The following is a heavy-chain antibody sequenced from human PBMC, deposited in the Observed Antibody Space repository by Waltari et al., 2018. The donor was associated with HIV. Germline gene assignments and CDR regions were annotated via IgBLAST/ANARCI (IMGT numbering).Heavy chain of an antibody. CDR3: ARHDYIWGSYRTGWFDP. CDR1: GGPIRRSSYS. J-gene: IGHJ5*02. V-gene: IGHV4-39*01. CDR2: IYYSGST. Sequence: QLQLQESGPGLVTPSETLSLTCTLSGGPIRRSSYSWGWIRQPPGKGLEWIGSIYYSGSTYYNPSLKSRVTISVDTSKNQFSLKLSSVTAADTAVYYCARHDYIWGSYRTGWFDPWGQGTLVTVSS. D-gene: IGHD3-16*02.